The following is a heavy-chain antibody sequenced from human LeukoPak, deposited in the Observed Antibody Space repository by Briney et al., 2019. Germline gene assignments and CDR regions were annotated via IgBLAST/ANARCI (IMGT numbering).Heavy chain of an antibody. CDR2: ISSSNIYT. D-gene: IGHD5-12*01. Sequence: GGSLRLSCAASGFTFSKAWMTWVRQAPGKGLEWVSYISSSNIYTNYADSVKGRFTISRDSAKNSLYLQMDSLRAEDTAVYYCARGRTNSGQPLPDAFDIWGQGTMVTVSS. CDR1: GFTFSKAW. CDR3: ARGRTNSGQPLPDAFDI. J-gene: IGHJ3*02. V-gene: IGHV3-11*05.